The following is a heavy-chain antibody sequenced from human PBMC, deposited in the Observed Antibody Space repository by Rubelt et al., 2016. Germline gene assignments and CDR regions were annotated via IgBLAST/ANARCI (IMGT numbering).Heavy chain of an antibody. J-gene: IGHJ6*02. D-gene: IGHD3-16*01. V-gene: IGHV1-2*02. CDR1: GGTFSSYA. CDR3: AREGDYYYGMDV. Sequence: QVQLVQSGAEVKKPGSSVKVSCKASGGTFSSYAISWVRQAPGQGLEWMGRINPNSGGTNYAQKFQGRVTMTRDTSISPAYRELSRLRSDDTAVYYCAREGDYYYGMDVWGQGTTVTVSS. CDR2: INPNSGGT.